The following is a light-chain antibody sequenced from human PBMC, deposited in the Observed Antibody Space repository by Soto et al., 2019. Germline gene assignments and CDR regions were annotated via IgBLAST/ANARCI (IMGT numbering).Light chain of an antibody. V-gene: IGKV3-15*01. Sequence: EIVMTQSPDTLSVSPGERATLSCRASHIVSSNLAWYQHKAGQAPRLLIYGASTRATGIPARFSGSGSGTEFSLTISSLQSEDFAVYYCQQYKNWPWTFGQGPRVEIK. CDR1: HIVSSN. J-gene: IGKJ1*01. CDR3: QQYKNWPWT. CDR2: GAS.